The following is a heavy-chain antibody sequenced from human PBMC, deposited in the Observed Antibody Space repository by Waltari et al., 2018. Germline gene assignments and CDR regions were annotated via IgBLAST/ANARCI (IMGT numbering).Heavy chain of an antibody. CDR1: GGAISSRSYH. CDR3: ATQIVGATPFYL. J-gene: IGHJ3*01. Sequence: QLQLQQSGPGLVKPSETLSLSCGVSGGAISSRSYHWGWLRQPPGKGLEWIGSSSYSGNSYYNPSLKSRVTISVDTSKNQFSLKVTSVTAADTAIYYCATQIVGATPFYLWGQGTMVTVSS. V-gene: IGHV4-39*01. D-gene: IGHD1-26*01. CDR2: SSYSGNS.